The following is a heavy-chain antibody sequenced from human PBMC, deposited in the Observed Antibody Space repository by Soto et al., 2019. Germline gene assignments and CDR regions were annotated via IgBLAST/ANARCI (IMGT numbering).Heavy chain of an antibody. CDR3: ARDCGGSFLLTFRRYYCSMDV. CDR2: TYYRSKWYN. Sequence: PSQTLSLTCAISGDSVSSNSAAWNWIRQSPSRGLEWLGRTYYRSKWYNDYAVSVKSRITTNPDTSKNQFSLQLNSVTPEDTAVYYCARDCGGSFLLTFRRYYCSMDVPGPTITVTVS. J-gene: IGHJ6*02. CDR1: GDSVSSNSAA. V-gene: IGHV6-1*01. D-gene: IGHD1-26*01.